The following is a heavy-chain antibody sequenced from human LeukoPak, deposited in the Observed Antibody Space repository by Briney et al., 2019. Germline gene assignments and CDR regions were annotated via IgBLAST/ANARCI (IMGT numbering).Heavy chain of an antibody. CDR1: GFTFSSYS. J-gene: IGHJ4*02. Sequence: GGSLRLSCAASGFTFSSYSMNWVRQAPGKGLEWVSYISSSSTIYYADSAKGRFTISRDNAKNSLYLQMNSLRAEDTAVYYCARLRDLRSAYSKQGGVFDWGQGTLVTVSS. V-gene: IGHV3-48*01. D-gene: IGHD4-11*01. CDR3: ARLRDLRSAYSKQGGVFD. CDR2: ISSSSTI.